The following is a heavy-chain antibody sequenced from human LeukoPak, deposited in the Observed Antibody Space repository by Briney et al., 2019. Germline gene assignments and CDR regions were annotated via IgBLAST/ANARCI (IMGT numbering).Heavy chain of an antibody. V-gene: IGHV4-61*02. CDR3: ARDPIVVIPAATGYFQH. CDR1: GGSISSGSYY. Sequence: SQTLSLTCTVSGGSISSGSYYWSWIRQPAGEGLEWIGRIYVSGSTSYNPSLKSRVTISVDTSKNQFSLKLRSVTAADTAVYYCARDPIVVIPAATGYFQHWGKGTLVTVSS. J-gene: IGHJ1*01. D-gene: IGHD2-2*01. CDR2: IYVSGST.